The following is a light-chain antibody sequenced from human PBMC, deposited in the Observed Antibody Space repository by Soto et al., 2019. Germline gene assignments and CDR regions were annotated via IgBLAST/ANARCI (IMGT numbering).Light chain of an antibody. Sequence: DIQMTQSPSSLSASVGDRVTITCRASHDISNYLAWYLQTPGKVPKLLIYGASTLKSGVPSRLSGSGYGADFTLTISSLQPEDAATYYCQKYDSAPWTFGQGTTVEIK. J-gene: IGKJ1*01. CDR1: HDISNY. V-gene: IGKV1-27*01. CDR3: QKYDSAPWT. CDR2: GAS.